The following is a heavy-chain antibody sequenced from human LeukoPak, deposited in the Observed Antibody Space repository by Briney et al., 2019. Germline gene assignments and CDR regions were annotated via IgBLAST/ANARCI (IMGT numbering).Heavy chain of an antibody. CDR3: ARGSTSDWPLDY. V-gene: IGHV1-3*01. J-gene: IGHJ4*02. Sequence: GASVTVSCTASGYTFSGYAIHWVRQAPGQKFEWMGWIDADNGDTRYSQKFQGRVTITRDTSASTVYMELSSLRSEDTAVYYCARGSTSDWPLDYWGRETLVTISS. D-gene: IGHD6-19*01. CDR2: IDADNGDT. CDR1: GYTFSGYA.